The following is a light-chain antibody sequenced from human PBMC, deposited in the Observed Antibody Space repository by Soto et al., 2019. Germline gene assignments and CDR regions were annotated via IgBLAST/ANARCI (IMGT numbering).Light chain of an antibody. CDR3: QQYGSSPTWT. Sequence: ESVLTQSPGTLSLSPGERATLCCRASQSVSSNYLAWYQQKPGQAPRLLIYGASTRASGIPDRFSGSGSGTDFTLTISRLEPADSAVYYCQQYGSSPTWTFGQGTKVDIK. CDR1: QSVSSNY. V-gene: IGKV3-20*01. CDR2: GAS. J-gene: IGKJ1*01.